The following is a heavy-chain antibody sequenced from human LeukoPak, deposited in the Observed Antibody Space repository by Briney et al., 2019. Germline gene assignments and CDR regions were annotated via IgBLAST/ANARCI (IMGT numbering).Heavy chain of an antibody. J-gene: IGHJ4*02. CDR1: GFTFSSYA. Sequence: GGSLRLSCAASGFTFSSYAMSWVRQAPGKGLEWVSAISGSGGSTYYADSVKGRFTISRDNSKNTLYLQMNSLRAEDTAVYYCAKDDPSMVRGVITFLDYWGQGTLVTVSS. CDR2: ISGSGGST. CDR3: AKDDPSMVRGVITFLDY. V-gene: IGHV3-23*01. D-gene: IGHD3-10*01.